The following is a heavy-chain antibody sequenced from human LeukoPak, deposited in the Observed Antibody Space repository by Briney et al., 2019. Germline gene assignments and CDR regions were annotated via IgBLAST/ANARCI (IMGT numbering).Heavy chain of an antibody. J-gene: IGHJ4*02. CDR3: ARGGSGGYSSGWYYFDY. D-gene: IGHD6-19*01. CDR1: GFXFSSNW. V-gene: IGHV3-74*01. Sequence: PGGSLRLSCAASGFXFSSNWMHWVRQAPGKGLVWVSRINSDGSTTSYADSVKGRFTVSRDNAKNTLYLQMNSLRAEDTAVYYCARGGSGGYSSGWYYFDYWGQGALVTVSS. CDR2: INSDGSTT.